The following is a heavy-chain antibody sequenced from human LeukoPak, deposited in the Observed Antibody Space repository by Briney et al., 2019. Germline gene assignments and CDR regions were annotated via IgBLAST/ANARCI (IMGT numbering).Heavy chain of an antibody. J-gene: IGHJ5*02. Sequence: GGSLRLSCAASGFTFSDYYMSWIRQAPGKGLEWVSYISSSGSTIYYADSVKGRFTISRDNAKNSLYLQMNSLRAEDAAVYYCARNPLYVWGSYTFPSPRENWFDPWGQGTLVTVSS. D-gene: IGHD3-16*01. CDR1: GFTFSDYY. V-gene: IGHV3-11*01. CDR3: ARNPLYVWGSYTFPSPRENWFDP. CDR2: ISSSGSTI.